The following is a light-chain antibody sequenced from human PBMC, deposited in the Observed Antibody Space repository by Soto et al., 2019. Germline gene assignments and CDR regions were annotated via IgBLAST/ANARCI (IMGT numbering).Light chain of an antibody. CDR2: GTS. J-gene: IGKJ2*01. CDR1: QSVSSSY. CDR3: QQYGSSPPYP. Sequence: EIVLTQSPGTLSLSPGERATLSCRASQSVSSSYLAWYQQKPGQAPRLLIYGTSSRATGIPDRFSGSGSGKDFTLTISRLQPEDFAVYYCQQYGSSPPYPFCHGPKLEIK. V-gene: IGKV3-20*01.